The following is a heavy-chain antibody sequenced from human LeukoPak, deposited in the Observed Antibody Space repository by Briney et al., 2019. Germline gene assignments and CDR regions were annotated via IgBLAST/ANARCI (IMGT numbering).Heavy chain of an antibody. CDR1: GYRFISHG. CDR2: ISPYKDNT. D-gene: IGHD2-21*01. V-gene: IGHV1-18*01. J-gene: IGHJ4*02. Sequence: GASVKVSCKASGYRFISHGISWIRQAPGQGLEWMGWISPYKDNTKYSQKVQGRVILTIDTSTSTTYMELKSLRSDDTAIYFCARDPNIVVTPAAEGFDYWGQGTLVTVSS. CDR3: ARDPNIVVTPAAEGFDY.